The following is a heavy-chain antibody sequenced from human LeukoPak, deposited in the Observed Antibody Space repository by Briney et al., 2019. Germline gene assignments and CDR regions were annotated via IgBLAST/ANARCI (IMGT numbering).Heavy chain of an antibody. J-gene: IGHJ5*02. CDR2: IYYSGST. CDR1: GGSISSYY. D-gene: IGHD3-22*01. CDR3: ARRADYYDSSGYNWFDP. V-gene: IGHV4-59*08. Sequence: SETLSLTCTVSGGSISSYYWSWIRRPPGKGLEWIGYIYYSGSTNYNPSLKSRVTISVDTSKNQFSLKLSSVTAADTAVYYCARRADYYDSSGYNWFDPWGQGTLVTVSS.